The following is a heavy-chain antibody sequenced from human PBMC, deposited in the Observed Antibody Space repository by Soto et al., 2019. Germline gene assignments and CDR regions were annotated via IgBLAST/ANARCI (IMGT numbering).Heavy chain of an antibody. V-gene: IGHV6-1*01. Sequence: SQTLSLTCAISGDSVSSNSAAWNWIRQSPSRGLEWLGRTYYRSKWYNDYAVSVKSRITINPDTSKNQFSLQLNSVTPEDTAVYHWERDSAESYPGFDYWGQXPLVTVSS. CDR3: ERDSAESYPGFDY. D-gene: IGHD1-26*01. J-gene: IGHJ4*02. CDR1: GDSVSSNSAA. CDR2: TYYRSKWYN.